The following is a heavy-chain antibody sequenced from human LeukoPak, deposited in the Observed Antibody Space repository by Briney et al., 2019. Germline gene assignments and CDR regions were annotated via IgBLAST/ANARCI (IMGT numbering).Heavy chain of an antibody. CDR2: IKQDGTEK. D-gene: IGHD2-2*01. J-gene: IGHJ1*01. V-gene: IGHV3-7*01. Sequence: GGSLRLSCAASGFTFTSYWMSWVRQAPGKGLEWVANIKQDGTEKYYVDSVKGRFTISRDNSRSTLYLQMNSLRAEDTAVFYCAKEAGYCSSTSCFAGDHLQHWGQGTLVTVSS. CDR1: GFTFTSYW. CDR3: AKEAGYCSSTSCFAGDHLQH.